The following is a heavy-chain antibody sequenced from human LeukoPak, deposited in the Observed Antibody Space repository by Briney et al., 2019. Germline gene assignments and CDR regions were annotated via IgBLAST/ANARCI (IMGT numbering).Heavy chain of an antibody. Sequence: SETLSLTCTVSGGSISSYYWSWIRQPPGKGLEWIGYIYYSGSTNYNPSLKSRVTISVDTSKNQFSLKLSSVTAADTAVYYCARVRYQLHRGGAFDIWGQGTMVTVSS. V-gene: IGHV4-59*01. CDR1: GGSISSYY. D-gene: IGHD2-2*01. CDR2: IYYSGST. CDR3: ARVRYQLHRGGAFDI. J-gene: IGHJ3*02.